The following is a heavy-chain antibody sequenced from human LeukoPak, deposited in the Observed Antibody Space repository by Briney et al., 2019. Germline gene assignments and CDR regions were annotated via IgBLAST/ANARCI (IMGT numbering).Heavy chain of an antibody. V-gene: IGHV3-53*01. CDR1: GFTVSSNY. D-gene: IGHD6-19*01. Sequence: GGSLRLSCAASGFTVSSNYMSWVRQAPGKGLEWDSVIYSGGSTYYADSVKGRFTISRDNPKNTLYLQMNSLRAEDTAVYYCARLPGYSSFYYGMDVWGQGTTVTVSS. J-gene: IGHJ6*02. CDR2: IYSGGST. CDR3: ARLPGYSSFYYGMDV.